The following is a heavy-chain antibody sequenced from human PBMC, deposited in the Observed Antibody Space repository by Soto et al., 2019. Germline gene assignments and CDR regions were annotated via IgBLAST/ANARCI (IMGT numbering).Heavy chain of an antibody. CDR3: AKDNIVVVVAATPEPLYGMDV. V-gene: IGHV3-23*01. Sequence: EVQLLESGGGLVQPGGSLRLSCAASGFTFSSYAMSWVRQAPGKGLEWVSAISGSGGSTYYADSVKGRFTISRDNSKNKLYLQMNRLRAEDTAVYYCAKDNIVVVVAATPEPLYGMDVWGQGTTVTVSS. J-gene: IGHJ6*02. D-gene: IGHD2-15*01. CDR2: ISGSGGST. CDR1: GFTFSSYA.